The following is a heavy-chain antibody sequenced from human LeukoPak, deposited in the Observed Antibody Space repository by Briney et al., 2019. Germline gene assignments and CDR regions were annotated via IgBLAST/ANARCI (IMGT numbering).Heavy chain of an antibody. J-gene: IGHJ3*02. CDR1: AGSINSGDYY. V-gene: IGHV4-61*02. CDR3: ARGIGTSYDSSRDAFDI. CDR2: IYSPGT. Sequence: SQTLSLTCTVSAGSINSGDYYWSWIRQPAGEGLEWIGRIYSPGTNYNYNPSLNSRVTISIDTSKNQFSLKLTSVTAADTAVYYCARGIGTSYDSSRDAFDIWGQGTMVTVSS. D-gene: IGHD3-22*01.